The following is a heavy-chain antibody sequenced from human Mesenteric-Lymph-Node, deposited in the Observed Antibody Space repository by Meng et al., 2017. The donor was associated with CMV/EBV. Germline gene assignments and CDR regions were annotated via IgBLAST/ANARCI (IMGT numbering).Heavy chain of an antibody. CDR1: GFTFDTCA. D-gene: IGHD5-18*01. CDR3: ARVLRGYAYPRDAFGL. Sequence: GESLKISCAASGFTFDTCAMNWVRQAPGKGLEWVSSISGTTSDATYYAESVGGRFTISRDNSKNTLFLHLSSLRVEDTAMYYCARVLRGYAYPRDAFGLWGQGTMVTVSS. J-gene: IGHJ3*01. V-gene: IGHV3-23*01. CDR2: ISGTTSDAT.